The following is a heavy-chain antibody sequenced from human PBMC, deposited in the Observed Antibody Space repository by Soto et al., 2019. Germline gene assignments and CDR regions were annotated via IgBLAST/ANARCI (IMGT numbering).Heavy chain of an antibody. V-gene: IGHV3-23*01. CDR2: ISVSGGTT. CDR3: AKVWYSSSWSTFYYYYGMDV. J-gene: IGHJ6*02. CDR1: GFTFSSYA. Sequence: PGGSLRLSCAASGFTFSSYAMTWVRQAPGKGLEWVAAISVSGGTTYYADSVKGRFTISRDNSENTLYLQMNSLRAEDTAVYYCAKVWYSSSWSTFYYYYGMDVWGQGTTVTVSS. D-gene: IGHD6-13*01.